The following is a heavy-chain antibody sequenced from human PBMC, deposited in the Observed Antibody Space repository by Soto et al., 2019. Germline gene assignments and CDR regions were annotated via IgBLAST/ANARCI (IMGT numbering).Heavy chain of an antibody. Sequence: EAQLLESGGGLVQPGGSLRLSCAASGFSFSNYGLNWVRQAPGKGLEWVSGMSGSTGTTDYADSVKGRFTISRDNLKNTLYVQMNILRGEDTAVYYCAIGTFGRGWESWGQGTLVAVSS. CDR1: GFSFSNYG. CDR3: AIGTFGRGWES. CDR2: MSGSTGTT. J-gene: IGHJ4*02. V-gene: IGHV3-23*01. D-gene: IGHD3-16*01.